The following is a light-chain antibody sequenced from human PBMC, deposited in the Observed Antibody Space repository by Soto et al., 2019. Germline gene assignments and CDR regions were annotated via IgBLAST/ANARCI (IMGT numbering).Light chain of an antibody. Sequence: EIVLTPSPGTLSLSPVERATLSCRASQSVSSNYLAWYQQKPGQAPRLLIYGASSRATGFPDRFSGSGSGTEFTLTISSLQSEDFAVYYCQQRTNWRITFGQGTRLEIK. CDR3: QQRTNWRIT. CDR2: GAS. V-gene: IGKV3D-20*02. CDR1: QSVSSNY. J-gene: IGKJ5*01.